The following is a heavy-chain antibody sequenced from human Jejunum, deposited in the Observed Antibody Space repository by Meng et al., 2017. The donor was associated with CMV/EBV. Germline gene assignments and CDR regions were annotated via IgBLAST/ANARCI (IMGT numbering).Heavy chain of an antibody. Sequence: LSVATSGFTFSTAWINGVRQAPGKWLEWVGRFKSRPDGGTTDYAAPVKDRFTFSGDDSKTTVYLQMNSLKTEDTAVYYCNTGVGVDDYWGQGTLVTVSS. CDR2: FKSRPDGGTT. D-gene: IGHD1-26*01. V-gene: IGHV3-15*01. CDR3: NTGVGVDDY. CDR1: GFTFSTAW. J-gene: IGHJ4*02.